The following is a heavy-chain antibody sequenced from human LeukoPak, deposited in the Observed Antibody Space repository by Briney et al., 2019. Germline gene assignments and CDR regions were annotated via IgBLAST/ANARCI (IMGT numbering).Heavy chain of an antibody. D-gene: IGHD4-17*01. J-gene: IGHJ4*02. V-gene: IGHV1-69*01. Sequence: SVKVSCKGSGATFSSYAISWVRQAPGQGLELVGVSIPIFGTANYAQKFQGRVTITADESTSTAYMELSSLRSEDTAVYYCARDPGDYGDYLLDYWGQGTLVTVSS. CDR2: SIPIFGTA. CDR1: GATFSSYA. CDR3: ARDPGDYGDYLLDY.